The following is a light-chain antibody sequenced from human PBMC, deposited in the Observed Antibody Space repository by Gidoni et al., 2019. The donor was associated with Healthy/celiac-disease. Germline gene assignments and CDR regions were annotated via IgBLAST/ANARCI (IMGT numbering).Light chain of an antibody. CDR1: SSNIGACYA. CDR3: QSYDSSLSGYVV. Sequence: QSVLTQPPSVSGAPGQRVTISCTGSSSNIGACYAVHWYQQLPGTAPKLLIYGNSNRPSGVPDRFSGSKSGTSASLAITGLQAEDEADYDCQSYDSSLSGYVVFGGGTKLTVL. J-gene: IGLJ2*01. CDR2: GNS. V-gene: IGLV1-40*01.